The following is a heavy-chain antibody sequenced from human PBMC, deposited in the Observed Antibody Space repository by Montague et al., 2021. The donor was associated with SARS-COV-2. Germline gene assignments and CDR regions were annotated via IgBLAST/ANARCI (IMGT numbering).Heavy chain of an antibody. J-gene: IGHJ5*02. CDR1: GFTFSYYG. CDR2: FKEDGRNI. V-gene: IGHV3-30*03. CDR3: ARDLSGRFDL. Sequence: SLRLSCAASGFTFSYYGMIWVRQAPGKGPEWVAIFKEDGRNIYYXXSVKGRFTVSRDNSRDTLYLQMNSLRVEDTAMYYCARDLSGRFDLWGQGTLVTVSS.